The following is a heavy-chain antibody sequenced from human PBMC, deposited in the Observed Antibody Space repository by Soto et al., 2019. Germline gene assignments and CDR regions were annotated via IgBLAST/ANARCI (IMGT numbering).Heavy chain of an antibody. V-gene: IGHV4-4*03. D-gene: IGHD3-9*01. CDR1: SGSISSSRW. CDR2: IHHSGST. J-gene: IGHJ4*02. Sequence: PETLSLTCAVSSGSISSSRWWSWVRQPPGKGLEWIGEIHHSGSTNYNPSLKSRVTISVDKSKNQFSLKLSSVTAADTAVYYCATYYDILTGYTFDYWGQGTLVTVSS. CDR3: ATYYDILTGYTFDY.